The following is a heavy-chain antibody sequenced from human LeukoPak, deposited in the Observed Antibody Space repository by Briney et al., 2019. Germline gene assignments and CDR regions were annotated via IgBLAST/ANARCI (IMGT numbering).Heavy chain of an antibody. J-gene: IGHJ4*02. CDR2: IYYSGST. D-gene: IGHD3-22*01. Sequence: ASETLSLTCTVSGGSISSYYWSWIRKPPGKGLEWIGYIYYSGSTNYNPSLKSRVTISVDTSKNQFSLKLSSVTAADTAVYYCARESDYYDSSGYPDYWGQGTLVTVSS. CDR3: ARESDYYDSSGYPDY. CDR1: GGSISSYY. V-gene: IGHV4-59*12.